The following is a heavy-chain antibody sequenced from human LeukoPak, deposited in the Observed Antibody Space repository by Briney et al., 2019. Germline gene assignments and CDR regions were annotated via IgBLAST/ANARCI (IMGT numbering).Heavy chain of an antibody. D-gene: IGHD6-6*01. CDR3: ASPIGPYSSSEDDAFDI. V-gene: IGHV3-30*03. Sequence: PGGSLRLSCAASGFTFSSYGIHWVRQAPGKGLEWVAVISYDGSNKYYADSVKGRFTISRDNSKNTLYLQMNSLRAEDTAVYYCASPIGPYSSSEDDAFDIWGQGTMVTVSS. J-gene: IGHJ3*02. CDR1: GFTFSSYG. CDR2: ISYDGSNK.